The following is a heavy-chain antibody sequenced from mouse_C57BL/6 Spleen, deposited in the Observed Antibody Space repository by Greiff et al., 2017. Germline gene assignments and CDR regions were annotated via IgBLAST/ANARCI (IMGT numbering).Heavy chain of an antibody. CDR1: GFTFTDYY. D-gene: IGHD1-1*01. J-gene: IGHJ4*01. CDR3: ARYGKNAMDY. V-gene: IGHV7-3*01. CDR2: IRNKANGYTT. Sequence: EVQGVESGGGLVQPGGSLSLSCAASGFTFTDYYMSWVRQPPGKALEWLGFIRNKANGYTTEYSASVKGRFTISRDNSQSILYLQMNALRAEDSAAYYCARYGKNAMDYWGQGTSVTVSS.